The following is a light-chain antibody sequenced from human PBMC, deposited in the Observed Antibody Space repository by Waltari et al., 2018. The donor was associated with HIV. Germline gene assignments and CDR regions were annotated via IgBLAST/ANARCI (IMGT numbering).Light chain of an antibody. V-gene: IGLV1-51*02. CDR2: ENQ. CDR3: GTWHSSLSAGI. Sequence: QSVLTQPPSVSAAPRQNVTISCSGSSSDIGANYVSWYQQPPGTAPRLLIYENQKRPLWLPNRCSGSKSGKSATLGITGLQTGDEADYYCGTWHSSLSAGIFGGGTKLTVL. J-gene: IGLJ2*01. CDR1: SSDIGANY.